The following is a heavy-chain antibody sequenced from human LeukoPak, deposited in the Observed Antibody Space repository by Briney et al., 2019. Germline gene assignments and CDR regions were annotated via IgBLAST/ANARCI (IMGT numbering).Heavy chain of an antibody. CDR1: GGTFSSYA. J-gene: IGHJ6*02. D-gene: IGHD2-21*02. CDR2: IIPIFGTA. V-gene: IGHV1-69*13. CDR3: ARRAESHIVVVTGLDV. Sequence: SVKVSCKASGGTFSSYAISWVRQAPGQGLEWTGGIIPIFGTANYAQKFQGRVTITADESASTAYMELSSLRSEDTAVYYCARRAESHIVVVTGLDVWGQGTTVTVSS.